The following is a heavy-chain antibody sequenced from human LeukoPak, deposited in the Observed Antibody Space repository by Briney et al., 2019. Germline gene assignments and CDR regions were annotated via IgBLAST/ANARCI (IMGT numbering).Heavy chain of an antibody. D-gene: IGHD1-20*01. J-gene: IGHJ4*02. CDR3: ARESITGHRDFDY. Sequence: PGGSLRLSCAASGFTFSSYSMNWVRQAPGKGLEWVSSISSSSSYIYYADSVKGRFTMSRDNAKNSLYLQMNSLRVEDTAVYHCARESITGHRDFDYWGQGTLVTVSS. V-gene: IGHV3-21*01. CDR1: GFTFSSYS. CDR2: ISSSSSYI.